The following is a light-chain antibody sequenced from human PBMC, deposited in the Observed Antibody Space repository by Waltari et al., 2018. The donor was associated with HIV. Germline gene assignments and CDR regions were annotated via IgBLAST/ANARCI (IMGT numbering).Light chain of an antibody. CDR1: SSNIGSNY. V-gene: IGLV1-47*01. CDR2: RNN. CDR3: AAWDDSLSAPV. J-gene: IGLJ3*02. Sequence: QSVLTQPHSASGTPGQRVTISCSGSSSNIGSNYVYWYQQLPGTTPKLLIYRNNQRPSGVPDRFSGSKSGTSTSLAISGLRSEDEADYYCAAWDDSLSAPVFGGGTKLTVL.